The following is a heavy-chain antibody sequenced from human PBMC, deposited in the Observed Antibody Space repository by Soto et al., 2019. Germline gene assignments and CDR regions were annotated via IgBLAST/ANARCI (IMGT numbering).Heavy chain of an antibody. CDR3: ARLEVTTVNPYYYYGMDV. CDR2: ISSSSSYI. Sequence: PGGSLRLSCAASGFTFSSYSMNWVRQAPGKGLEWVSSISSSSSYIYYADSVKGRFTISRDNAKNSLYLQMNSLRAEDTAVYYCARLEVTTVNPYYYYGMDVWGQGTTVTV. V-gene: IGHV3-21*01. CDR1: GFTFSSYS. D-gene: IGHD4-17*01. J-gene: IGHJ6*02.